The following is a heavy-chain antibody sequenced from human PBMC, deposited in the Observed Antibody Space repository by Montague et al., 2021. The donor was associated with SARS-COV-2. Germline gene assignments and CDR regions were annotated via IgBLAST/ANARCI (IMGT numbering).Heavy chain of an antibody. CDR3: VSDIAVAGLFDC. CDR1: GGSISSGSYY. CDR2: ISISGST. Sequence: TLSLTCTVSGGSISSGSYYWSWIRQPAGKGLEWIGRISISGSTNYNPSLKSRVTISVDTSQNQFSLKLISVTAADTAVYYCVSDIAVAGLFDCWGQGTMVTVSS. V-gene: IGHV4-61*02. D-gene: IGHD6-19*01. J-gene: IGHJ4*02.